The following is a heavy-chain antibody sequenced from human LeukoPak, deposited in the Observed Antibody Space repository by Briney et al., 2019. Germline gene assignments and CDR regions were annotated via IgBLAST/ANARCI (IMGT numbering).Heavy chain of an antibody. Sequence: ASVKVSCKASGYTFTSYDINWVRQATGQGLEWMGWMNPNSGNTGYAQKFQGRVTITRNTSISTAYVELSSLRSEDTAVYYCARDSGGDYSWFDPWGQGTLVTVSS. CDR3: ARDSGGDYSWFDP. V-gene: IGHV1-8*03. D-gene: IGHD2-21*02. CDR1: GYTFTSYD. J-gene: IGHJ5*02. CDR2: MNPNSGNT.